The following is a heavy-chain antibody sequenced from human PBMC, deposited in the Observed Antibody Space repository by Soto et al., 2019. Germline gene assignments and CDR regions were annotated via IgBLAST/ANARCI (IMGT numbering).Heavy chain of an antibody. V-gene: IGHV3-11*06. CDR2: ISSSSTYT. CDR1: GFTFSDYY. Sequence: PGGSLRLSCAASGFTFSDYYVSWIRQAPGKGLEWVSYISSSSTYTNYADSVKGRFTISRDNAKNSLYLQMNSLRAEDTAVYYCARDSGYSSPHYYFDYWGQGTLVTVSS. CDR3: ARDSGYSSPHYYFDY. J-gene: IGHJ4*02. D-gene: IGHD5-18*01.